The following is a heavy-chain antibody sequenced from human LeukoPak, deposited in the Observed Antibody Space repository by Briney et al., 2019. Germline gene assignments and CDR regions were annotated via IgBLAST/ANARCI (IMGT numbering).Heavy chain of an antibody. CDR2: INPNSGGT. CDR3: ARADSSGYNYFDY. J-gene: IGHJ4*02. Sequence: ASVKVSCKASGYTFTGYYMHWVRQAPGQGLEWMGWINPNSGGTNYAQKFQGWVTMTRDTSISTAYMELSRLRSDDTAVYYCARADSSGYNYFDYWGQGTLVTVSS. V-gene: IGHV1-2*04. D-gene: IGHD3-22*01. CDR1: GYTFTGYY.